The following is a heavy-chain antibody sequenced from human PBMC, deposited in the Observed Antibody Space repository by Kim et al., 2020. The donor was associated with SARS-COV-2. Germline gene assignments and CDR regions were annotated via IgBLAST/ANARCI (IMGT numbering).Heavy chain of an antibody. CDR3: ARPGGAPNWFDP. D-gene: IGHD3-10*01. V-gene: IGHV4-39*01. J-gene: IGHJ5*02. CDR2: IYYSGST. Sequence: SETLSLTCTVSGGSISSSSYYWGWIRQPPGKGLEWIGSIYYSGSTYYNPSLKSRVTISVDTSKNQFSLKLSSVTAADTAVYSCARPGGAPNWFDPWGQGT. CDR1: GGSISSSSYY.